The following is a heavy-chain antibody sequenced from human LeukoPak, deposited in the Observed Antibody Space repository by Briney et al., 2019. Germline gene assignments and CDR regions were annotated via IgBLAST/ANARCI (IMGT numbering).Heavy chain of an antibody. V-gene: IGHV4-39*07. D-gene: IGHD2-21*02. Sequence: SETLSLTCTVSGGSISSSSYYWGWTRQPPGKGLEWIGSIYYSGSTNYNPSLKSRVTISVDTSKNQFSLKLSSVTAADTAVYYCAREYECGGDCYSDLSAFDIWGQGTMVTVSS. CDR2: IYYSGST. CDR1: GGSISSSSYY. J-gene: IGHJ3*02. CDR3: AREYECGGDCYSDLSAFDI.